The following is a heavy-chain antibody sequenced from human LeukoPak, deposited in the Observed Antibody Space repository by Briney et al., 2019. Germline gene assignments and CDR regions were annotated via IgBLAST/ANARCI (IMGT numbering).Heavy chain of an antibody. D-gene: IGHD1-26*01. V-gene: IGHV3-64*01. J-gene: IGHJ4*02. CDR2: ISGNGGST. Sequence: PGGSLRLSCAASGFTFSSYAMHWVRQAPGKGLEYVSAISGNGGSTYYANSVKGRFTISRDNSKNTLYLQMGSLRAEDMAVYYCARVSDGGSYFGYWGQGTLVTVSS. CDR1: GFTFSSYA. CDR3: ARVSDGGSYFGY.